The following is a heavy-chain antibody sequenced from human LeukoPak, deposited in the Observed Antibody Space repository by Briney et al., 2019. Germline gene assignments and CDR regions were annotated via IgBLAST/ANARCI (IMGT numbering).Heavy chain of an antibody. Sequence: GGSLRLSCAASGFTFSSYAMSWVRQAPRKGLEWVSAISGSGGSTYYADSVKGRFTISRDNSKITLYLQMNSLRAEDTAVYYCAKDKYSPNINNWFDPWGQGTLVTVSS. CDR2: ISGSGGST. V-gene: IGHV3-23*01. CDR1: GFTFSSYA. CDR3: AKDKYSPNINNWFDP. D-gene: IGHD5-18*01. J-gene: IGHJ5*02.